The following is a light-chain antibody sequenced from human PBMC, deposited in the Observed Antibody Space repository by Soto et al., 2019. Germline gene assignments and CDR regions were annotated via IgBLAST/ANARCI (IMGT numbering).Light chain of an antibody. CDR1: SGHSSYI. CDR2: LEGSGSY. J-gene: IGLJ2*01. V-gene: IGLV4-60*03. CDR3: ESLVSNPHLV. Sequence: QSVLTQSSSASASLGSSVKLTCTLSSGHSSYIIAWHQQQPGKAPRYLLKLEGSGSYNKGSGVPDRFSGPSSGAARYLTTSILQSDDEAAYFSESLVSNPHLVLGGGPPLTVL.